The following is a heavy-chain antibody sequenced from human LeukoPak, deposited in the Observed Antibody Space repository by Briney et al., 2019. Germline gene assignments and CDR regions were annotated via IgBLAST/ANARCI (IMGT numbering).Heavy chain of an antibody. CDR3: VKGGNLYFYLYGMDV. Sequence: PGGSLRLSCTASGFTFASCAMSWVRQAPGRGLEWVAVISDDGNNKKYYADSVKGRFTISRDNSKNTLHLQMNSLRAEDTAVYYCVKGGNLYFYLYGMDVWGQGTTVTVSS. CDR1: GFTFASCA. J-gene: IGHJ6*02. CDR2: ISDDGNNK. D-gene: IGHD4-23*01. V-gene: IGHV3-30*18.